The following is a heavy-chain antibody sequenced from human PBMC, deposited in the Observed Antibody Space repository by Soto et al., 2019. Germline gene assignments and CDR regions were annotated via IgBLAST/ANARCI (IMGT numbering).Heavy chain of an antibody. J-gene: IGHJ4*02. CDR3: ASNGAGTSPDKY. V-gene: IGHV3-74*01. CDR2: INGAGSST. CDR1: GITFSSNW. D-gene: IGHD6-19*01. Sequence: PGGSLRLSCAASGITFSSNWMHWVRQAPGKGLVWVSRINGAGSSTNYADSVKGRFTISRDNAKNTLYLQMNSLRAEDTAVYYCASNGAGTSPDKYWCQGTLVTVSS.